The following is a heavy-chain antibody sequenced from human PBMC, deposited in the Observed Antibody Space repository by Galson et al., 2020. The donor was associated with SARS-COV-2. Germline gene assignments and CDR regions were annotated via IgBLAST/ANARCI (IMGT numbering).Heavy chain of an antibody. CDR1: GYTFTNYA. J-gene: IGHJ1*01. V-gene: IGHV1-3*01. D-gene: IGHD6-19*01. Sequence: ASVKVSCKASGYTFTNYAMHWVRQAPGQGLELMGWINSGNGNTKYSQKFQGRVTITRDTSASTAYMELSSLRSEDTAVYYCARGSAVAGNDRYFQHWGQSTLVTVS. CDR2: INSGNGNT. CDR3: ARGSAVAGNDRYFQH.